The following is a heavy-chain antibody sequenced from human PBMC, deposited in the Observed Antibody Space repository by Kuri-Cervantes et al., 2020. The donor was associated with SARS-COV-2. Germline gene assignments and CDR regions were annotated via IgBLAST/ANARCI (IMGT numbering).Heavy chain of an antibody. D-gene: IGHD3-22*01. CDR1: GGSISSHY. J-gene: IGHJ6*03. CDR2: IYYSGNT. V-gene: IGHV4-59*11. CDR3: ARDRYYDSRVVYYMDV. Sequence: SETLSLTCTVSGGSISSHYWTWMRQPPGKGLEWIGYIYYSGNTNYNPSLKSRVTISVDTSKNQFSLKLSSVTAADTAVYYCARDRYYDSRVVYYMDVWGKGTTVTVSS.